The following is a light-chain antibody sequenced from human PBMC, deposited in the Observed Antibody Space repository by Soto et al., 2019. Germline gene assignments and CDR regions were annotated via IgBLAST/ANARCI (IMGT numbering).Light chain of an antibody. V-gene: IGKV1-33*01. Sequence: DIQMAQAPSSLSTSVGYRVAITFQARQNINNYLNWYQQKPGRAPKLLIYDASNLEAGVPSRFRGSGSGTDFTFTISRLQPEDIATYYCQQYENLPTFGQGTRLEIK. CDR2: DAS. J-gene: IGKJ5*01. CDR1: QNINNY. CDR3: QQYENLPT.